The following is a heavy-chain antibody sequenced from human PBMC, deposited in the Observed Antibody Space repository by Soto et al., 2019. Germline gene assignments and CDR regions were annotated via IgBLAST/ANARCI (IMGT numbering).Heavy chain of an antibody. CDR1: GGSSSSGDYY. D-gene: IGHD4-17*01. CDR3: ARVGMTTVTNWFDP. Sequence: PSETLSLTCTVSGGSSSSGDYYWSWIRQPPGKGLEWIGYIYYSGSTYYNPSLKSRVTISVDTSKNQFSLKLSSVTAADTAVYYCARVGMTTVTNWFDPRGQGTLVTVSS. V-gene: IGHV4-30-4*01. CDR2: IYYSGST. J-gene: IGHJ5*02.